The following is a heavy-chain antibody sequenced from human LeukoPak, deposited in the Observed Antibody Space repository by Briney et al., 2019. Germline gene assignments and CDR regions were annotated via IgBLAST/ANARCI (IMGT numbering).Heavy chain of an antibody. CDR2: IYSSGST. V-gene: IGHV4-39*02. CDR3: GSQFYDSSGYYFQH. D-gene: IGHD3-22*01. CDR1: GGSISSRSYY. J-gene: IGHJ1*01. Sequence: PSETLSLTCTVSGGSISSRSYYWGWIRQPPGNGLEWIANIYSSGSTYQNPSLKSRVTISVDTSKTDFSLKLSSLTAADTAVYYCGSQFYDSSGYYFQHWGQGTLVTVSS.